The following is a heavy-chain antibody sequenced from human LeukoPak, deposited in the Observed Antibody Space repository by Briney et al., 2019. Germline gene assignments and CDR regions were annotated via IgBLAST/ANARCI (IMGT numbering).Heavy chain of an antibody. CDR3: ARDPDTAMVTGDY. CDR2: INPNRGGT. CDR1: GYTFTGYY. D-gene: IGHD5-18*01. Sequence: ASVKVSCKASGYTFTGYYMHWVRQAPGQGLEWMGWINPNRGGTNYAQKFQGRVTMTRDTSISTAYMELSRLRSDDTAVYYCARDPDTAMVTGDYWGQGTLVTVSS. J-gene: IGHJ4*02. V-gene: IGHV1-2*02.